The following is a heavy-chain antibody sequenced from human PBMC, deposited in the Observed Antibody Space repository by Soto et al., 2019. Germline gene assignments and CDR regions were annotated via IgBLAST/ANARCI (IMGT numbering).Heavy chain of an antibody. CDR2: IYPGDSDT. Sequence: PGESLKISCKGSGYSFTSYWIGWVRQMPGKGLEWMGIIYPGDSDTRYSPSFQGQVTISADKSISTAYLQWSSLKASDAAMYYCARPSDSSGYMRYTAFDIWGQGTMVTVSS. V-gene: IGHV5-51*01. J-gene: IGHJ3*02. CDR1: GYSFTSYW. CDR3: ARPSDSSGYMRYTAFDI. D-gene: IGHD3-22*01.